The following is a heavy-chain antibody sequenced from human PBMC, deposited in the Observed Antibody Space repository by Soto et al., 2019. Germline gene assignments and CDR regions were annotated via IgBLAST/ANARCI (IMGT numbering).Heavy chain of an antibody. V-gene: IGHV3-30-3*01. D-gene: IGHD3-22*01. CDR2: ISYDGSNK. Sequence: PGGSLRLSCAASGFTFSSYAMHWVRQAPGKGLEWVAVISYDGSNKYYADSVKGRFTISRDNSKNTLYLQMNSLRAEDTAVYYCARVLSSSGYYYGDYYSYGMDVWG. CDR3: ARVLSSSGYYYGDYYSYGMDV. CDR1: GFTFSSYA. J-gene: IGHJ6*02.